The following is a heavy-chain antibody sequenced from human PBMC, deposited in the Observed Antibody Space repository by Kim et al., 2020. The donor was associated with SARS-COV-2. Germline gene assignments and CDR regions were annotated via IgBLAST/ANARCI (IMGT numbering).Heavy chain of an antibody. D-gene: IGHD6-6*01. CDR3: ARELEYSSSIDY. J-gene: IGHJ4*02. Sequence: GGSLRLSCAASGFTFSSYAMHWVRQAPGKGLEWVAVISYDGSNKYYVDSVKGRFTISRDNSKNTLYLQMNSLRAEDTAVYYCARELEYSSSIDYWDQGTLVTVSS. V-gene: IGHV3-30*04. CDR2: ISYDGSNK. CDR1: GFTFSSYA.